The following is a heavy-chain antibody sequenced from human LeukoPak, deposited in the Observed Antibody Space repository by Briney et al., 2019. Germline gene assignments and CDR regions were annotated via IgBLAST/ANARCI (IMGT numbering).Heavy chain of an antibody. CDR1: GFTFSDYW. CDR3: ARDGTAAGLYFDL. CDR2: IRQDGGEK. J-gene: IGHJ4*02. V-gene: IGHV3-7*01. D-gene: IGHD6-13*01. Sequence: GGSLRLSCAVSGFTFSDYWRNWVRQAPGKGLEWVASIRQDGGEKSYVDSVKGRLTISRDNTKHSLYLQMSSLRAEDTGVYYCARDGTAAGLYFDLWGQGTLVTVSS.